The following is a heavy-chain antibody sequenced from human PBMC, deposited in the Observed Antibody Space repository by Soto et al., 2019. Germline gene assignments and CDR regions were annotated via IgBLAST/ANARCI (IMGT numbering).Heavy chain of an antibody. CDR1: GGSISSYY. CDR2: IYYSGST. V-gene: IGHV4-59*01. J-gene: IGHJ4*02. D-gene: IGHD5-18*01. Sequence: SETLSLTCTVSGGSISSYYWSWIRQHPGKGLEWIGYIYYSGSTNYNPSLKSRVTISVDTSKNQFSLKLSSVTAADTAVYYCARGYSYGPHPFDYWGQGTLVTVSS. CDR3: ARGYSYGPHPFDY.